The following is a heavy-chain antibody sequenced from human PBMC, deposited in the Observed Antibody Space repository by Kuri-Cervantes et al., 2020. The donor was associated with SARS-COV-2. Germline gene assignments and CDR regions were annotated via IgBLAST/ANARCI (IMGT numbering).Heavy chain of an antibody. V-gene: IGHV3-11*01. CDR1: GFTFSDYY. Sequence: GEPLKISCAASGFTFSDYYMSWIRQAPGKGLEWVSYISSSGSTIYYADSVKGRFTISRDNAKNSLYLQMNSLRAEDTAVYYCARYETVTESRPNYYYYYGMDVWGQGTTVTVSS. J-gene: IGHJ6*01. CDR2: ISSSGSTI. CDR3: ARYETVTESRPNYYYYYGMDV. D-gene: IGHD4-17*01.